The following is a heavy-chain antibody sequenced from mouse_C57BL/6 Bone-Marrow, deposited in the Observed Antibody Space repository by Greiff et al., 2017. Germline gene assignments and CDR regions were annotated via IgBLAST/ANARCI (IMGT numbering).Heavy chain of an antibody. CDR3: ASGSTVVPYFDY. CDR1: GYSITSGYY. J-gene: IGHJ2*01. D-gene: IGHD1-1*01. CDR2: ISYDGSN. Sequence: EVQRVESGPGLVKPSQSLSLTCSVTGYSITSGYYWNWIRQFPGNKLEWMGYISYDGSNNYNPSLKNRISITRDTSKNQFFLKLNSVTTEDTATYYCASGSTVVPYFDYWGQGTTLTVSS. V-gene: IGHV3-6*01.